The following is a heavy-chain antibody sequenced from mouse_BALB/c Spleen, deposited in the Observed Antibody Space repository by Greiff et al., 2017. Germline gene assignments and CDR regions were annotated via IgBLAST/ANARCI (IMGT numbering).Heavy chain of an antibody. J-gene: IGHJ3*01. Sequence: EVMLVESGPGLVKPSQSLSLTCTVTGYSITSDYAWNWIRQFPGNKLEWMGYISYSGSTSYNPSLKSRISITRDTSKNQFFLQLNSVTTEDTATYYCATSTVVARGFAYWGQGTLVTVSA. D-gene: IGHD1-1*01. V-gene: IGHV3-2*02. CDR1: GYSITSDYA. CDR2: ISYSGST. CDR3: ATSTVVARGFAY.